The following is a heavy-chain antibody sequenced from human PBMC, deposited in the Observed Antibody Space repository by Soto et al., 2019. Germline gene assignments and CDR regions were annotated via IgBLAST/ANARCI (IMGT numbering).Heavy chain of an antibody. CDR2: VNPSGGST. Sequence: GASVKVSCKASGYTFTSYYMHWVRQAPGQGLEWMGIVNPSGGSTSYAQKFQGRVTMTRDTSTSTVYMELSSLRSEDTAVYYCARDVTTVTTMYNWFDPWGQGTLVTVSS. J-gene: IGHJ5*02. CDR1: GYTFTSYY. CDR3: ARDVTTVTTMYNWFDP. V-gene: IGHV1-46*03. D-gene: IGHD4-17*01.